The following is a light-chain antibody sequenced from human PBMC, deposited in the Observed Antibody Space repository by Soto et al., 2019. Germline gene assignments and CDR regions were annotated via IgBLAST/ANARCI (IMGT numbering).Light chain of an antibody. CDR3: GTWDTSLSAWV. CDR1: SSNIGSNY. J-gene: IGLJ3*02. V-gene: IGLV1-51*02. CDR2: ENN. Sequence: QSVLTQPPSVSAAPGQKVTISCSGGSSNIGSNYVSWYQHLPRTAPKLLIYENNKRPSGIPDRFSGSKSGTSGTLGITGLQTGDEADYYCGTWDTSLSAWVFGGGTQLTVL.